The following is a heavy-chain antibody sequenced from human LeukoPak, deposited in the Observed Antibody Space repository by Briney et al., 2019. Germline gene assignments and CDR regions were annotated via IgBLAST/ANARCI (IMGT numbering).Heavy chain of an antibody. CDR1: GYTFTSYD. V-gene: IGHV1-8*03. J-gene: IGHJ4*02. D-gene: IGHD6-19*01. CDR3: ARGSGGYSSGWYYFDY. CDR2: MNPNSGNT. Sequence: ASVKVSCKASGYTFTSYDINWVRQATGQGLEWVGWMNPNSGNTGYAQKFQGRVTITRNTSISTAYMELSSLRSEDTAVYYCARGSGGYSSGWYYFDYWGQGTLVTVSS.